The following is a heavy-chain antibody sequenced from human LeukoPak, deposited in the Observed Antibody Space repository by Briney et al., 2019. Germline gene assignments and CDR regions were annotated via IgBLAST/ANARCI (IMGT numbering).Heavy chain of an antibody. Sequence: SETLSLTCAVSGGSISGYYWSWIRQPPGKGLEWIGEINHSGSTNYNPSLKSRVTISVDTSKNQFSLKLSSVTAADTAVYYCARGVHYYDSSGYLPASDAFDIWGQGTMVTVSS. J-gene: IGHJ3*02. D-gene: IGHD3-22*01. CDR2: INHSGST. CDR3: ARGVHYYDSSGYLPASDAFDI. V-gene: IGHV4-34*01. CDR1: GGSISGYY.